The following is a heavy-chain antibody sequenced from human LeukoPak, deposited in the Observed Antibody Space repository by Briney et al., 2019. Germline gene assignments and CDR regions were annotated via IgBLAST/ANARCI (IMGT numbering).Heavy chain of an antibody. CDR2: ISGSGGST. J-gene: IGHJ4*02. V-gene: IGHV3-23*01. CDR1: GFTFSSYA. Sequence: GGSLRPSCAASGFTFSSYAMSWVRQAPGKGLEWVSAISGSGGSTYYADSVKGRFTISRDNSKNTLYLQMNSLRAEDTAVYYCATQDSSGYYYFDYWGQGTLVTVSS. D-gene: IGHD3-22*01. CDR3: ATQDSSGYYYFDY.